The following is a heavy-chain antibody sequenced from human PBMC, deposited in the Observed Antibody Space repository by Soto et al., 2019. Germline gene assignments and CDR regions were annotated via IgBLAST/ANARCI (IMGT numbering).Heavy chain of an antibody. D-gene: IGHD6-13*01. J-gene: IGHJ5*02. CDR2: VGTSPDAT. Sequence: PGGSLRLSCAASGFVFSTYAMSWVRQAPGKGPEWVSSVGTSPDATYYADSVKGRFTITRDNSKNTLFLQMNSLRAEDTAIYYCAKDPPRGPLGIAAPGARRFVPWGQGTLVTVSS. CDR1: GFVFSTYA. CDR3: AKDPPRGPLGIAAPGARRFVP. V-gene: IGHV3-23*01.